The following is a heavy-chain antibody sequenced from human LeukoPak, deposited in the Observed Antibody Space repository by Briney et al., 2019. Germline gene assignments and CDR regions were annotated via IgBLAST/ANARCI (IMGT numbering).Heavy chain of an antibody. CDR3: AKDRDILTGYLDY. D-gene: IGHD3-9*01. Sequence: GGSLRQCCKAPGFTFSSYGMHWVRQSPGKGLECVAVISYDGSNKYYVDSVKGRFTISKDNSKNTLYLQMNSLRAEDTAVYYCAKDRDILTGYLDYWGQGTLVKVSS. V-gene: IGHV3-30*18. CDR2: ISYDGSNK. J-gene: IGHJ4*02. CDR1: GFTFSSYG.